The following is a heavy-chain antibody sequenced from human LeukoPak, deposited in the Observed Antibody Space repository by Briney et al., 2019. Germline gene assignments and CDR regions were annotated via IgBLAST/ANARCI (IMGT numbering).Heavy chain of an antibody. J-gene: IGHJ4*02. Sequence: LETLSLTCTVSGGSISGYYWTWIRQPPGKGLEWIGYIYYSGTTNYNPSLKSRVTISVDTSKNQFSLKLSSVTAADTAVYHCARGRSGSYYHFDYWGQGTLVTVSS. CDR1: GGSISGYY. CDR3: ARGRSGSYYHFDY. CDR2: IYYSGTT. V-gene: IGHV4-59*12. D-gene: IGHD3-10*01.